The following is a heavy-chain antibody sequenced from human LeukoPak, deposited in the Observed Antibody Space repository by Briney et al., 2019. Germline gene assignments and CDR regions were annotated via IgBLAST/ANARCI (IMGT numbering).Heavy chain of an antibody. Sequence: ASVKVSCKASGYTFISYGISWVRQAPGQGLEWMGWISAYNGNTNYAQKLQGRVTMTTDTSTSTAYMELRSLRSDDTVVYYCARQTGMADAFDIWGQGTMVTVSS. V-gene: IGHV1-18*01. J-gene: IGHJ3*02. CDR1: GYTFISYG. CDR2: ISAYNGNT. D-gene: IGHD5-24*01. CDR3: ARQTGMADAFDI.